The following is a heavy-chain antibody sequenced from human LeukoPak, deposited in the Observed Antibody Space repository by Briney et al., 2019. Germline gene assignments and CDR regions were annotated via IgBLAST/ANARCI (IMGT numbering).Heavy chain of an antibody. CDR1: GFTFSSYA. V-gene: IGHV3-23*01. D-gene: IGHD3-9*01. J-gene: IGHJ4*02. CDR3: AKGYFDWLSPDY. Sequence: SGGSLRLSCAASGFTFSSYAMSWVRQAPGKGLEWVSAISGSGGSTYYADSVKGRFTISRDNSKNTLCLQMNSLRAEDTAVYYCAKGYFDWLSPDYWGQGTLVTVSS. CDR2: ISGSGGST.